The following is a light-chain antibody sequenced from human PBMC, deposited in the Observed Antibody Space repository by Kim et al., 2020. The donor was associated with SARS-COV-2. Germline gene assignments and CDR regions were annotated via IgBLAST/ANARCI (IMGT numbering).Light chain of an antibody. Sequence: SITISCTGNSSDVGGYKYGFWYQQHPCKAPKLMIYDVSKRPSGVSTSFSGSKSGNTASLTISGLHAEDESDYYCSSYTSTSTFVFGTGTKVTVL. CDR1: SSDVGGYKY. CDR3: SSYTSTSTFV. J-gene: IGLJ1*01. CDR2: DVS. V-gene: IGLV2-14*03.